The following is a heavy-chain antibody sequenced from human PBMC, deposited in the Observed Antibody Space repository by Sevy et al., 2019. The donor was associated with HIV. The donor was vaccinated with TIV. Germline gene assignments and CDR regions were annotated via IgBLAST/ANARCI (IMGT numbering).Heavy chain of an antibody. CDR3: ARDWESGGFDY. CDR2: ISHDGSNK. CDR1: GFTFSSYA. J-gene: IGHJ4*02. Sequence: GGSLRLSCAASGFTFSSYAMHWVRQAPGKGLEWVAVISHDGSNKYYADSVKGRFTISRDNSKNTLYLQMNSLRAEDTAVYYCARDWESGGFDYWGQGTLVTVSS. D-gene: IGHD3-10*01. V-gene: IGHV3-30-3*01.